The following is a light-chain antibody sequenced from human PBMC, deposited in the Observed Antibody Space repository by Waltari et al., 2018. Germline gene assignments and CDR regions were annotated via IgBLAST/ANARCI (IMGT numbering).Light chain of an antibody. Sequence: QSALTQPASVSGSPGQSLTISCTGTSSDVGGSNYVSWSQQHPGKAHKLMIYEVSNRPSGVSNRFSGSKSGNTASLTISGLQAEDEADYYCSSYTSSSTLYVVFGGGTKLTVL. J-gene: IGLJ2*01. CDR1: SSDVGGSNY. CDR2: EVS. V-gene: IGLV2-14*01. CDR3: SSYTSSSTLYVV.